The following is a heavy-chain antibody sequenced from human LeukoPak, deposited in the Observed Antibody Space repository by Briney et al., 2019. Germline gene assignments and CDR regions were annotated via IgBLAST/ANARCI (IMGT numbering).Heavy chain of an antibody. CDR2: INPNSGGT. CDR1: GYTFTGYY. CDR3: ASDRYYYDSSGYYHY. D-gene: IGHD3-22*01. V-gene: IGHV1-2*02. J-gene: IGHJ4*02. Sequence: RASVKDSCKASGYTFTGYYMHWVRQAPGQGLEWMGWINPNSGGTNYAQKFQGRVTMTRDTSISTAYMELSRLRSDDTAVYYCASDRYYYDSSGYYHYWGQGTLVTVSS.